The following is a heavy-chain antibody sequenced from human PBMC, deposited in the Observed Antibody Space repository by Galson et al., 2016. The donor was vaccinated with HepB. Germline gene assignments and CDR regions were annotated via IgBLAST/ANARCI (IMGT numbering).Heavy chain of an antibody. CDR1: GFTFSSYA. V-gene: IGHV3-64D*06. J-gene: IGHJ4*02. CDR3: ARDSGYHSFDY. D-gene: IGHD3-22*01. CDR2: ISSNGGST. Sequence: SLRLSCAASGFTFSSYAMHWVRQAPGKGLEYVSTISSNGGSTNYADSVKGRFTISRDNSKNTLYLQMSSLRAEDTAVYYCARDSGYHSFDYWGQGTLVTVSS.